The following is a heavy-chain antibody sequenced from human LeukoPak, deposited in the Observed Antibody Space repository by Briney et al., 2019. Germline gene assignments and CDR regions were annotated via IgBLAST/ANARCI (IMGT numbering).Heavy chain of an antibody. V-gene: IGHV1-2*02. D-gene: IGHD3-22*01. J-gene: IGHJ5*02. CDR2: INPNSGCT. Sequence: ASVKVSCKASGYTFTGYYMHWVRQAPGQGLEWMGWINPNSGCTNYAQKFQGRVTMTRDTSISTAYMELSRLRSDDTAVYYCARDPYYYDSSGSFDPWGQGTLVTVSS. CDR3: ARDPYYYDSSGSFDP. CDR1: GYTFTGYY.